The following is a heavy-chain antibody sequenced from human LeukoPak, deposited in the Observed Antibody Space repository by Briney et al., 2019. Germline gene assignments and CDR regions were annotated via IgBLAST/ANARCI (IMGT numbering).Heavy chain of an antibody. V-gene: IGHV3-74*01. CDR2: INVDGSVK. D-gene: IGHD4-23*01. Sequence: GGSLRLSCAASGFTYSNYWMHWVRQVPGKGLVWVSRINVDGSVKSYADSVKGRFTISRDNAKNTVSLQMNSLRAEDTAVYYCVRDLILVDTPGDDFDYWGQGALVTVSS. J-gene: IGHJ4*02. CDR1: GFTYSNYW. CDR3: VRDLILVDTPGDDFDY.